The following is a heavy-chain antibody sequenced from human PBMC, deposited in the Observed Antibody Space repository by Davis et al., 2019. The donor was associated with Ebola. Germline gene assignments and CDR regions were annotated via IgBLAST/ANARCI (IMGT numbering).Heavy chain of an antibody. CDR3: ARGWQLPYYFDY. J-gene: IGHJ4*02. CDR2: ISYDGSNK. CDR1: GFTFSSYA. D-gene: IGHD2-15*01. Sequence: GESLKISCAASGFTFSSYAMHWVRQAPGKGLEWVAVISYDGSNKYYADSVKGRFTISRDNSKNTLYLQMNSLRAEDTAVYYCARGWQLPYYFDYWGQGTLVTVSS. V-gene: IGHV3-30-3*01.